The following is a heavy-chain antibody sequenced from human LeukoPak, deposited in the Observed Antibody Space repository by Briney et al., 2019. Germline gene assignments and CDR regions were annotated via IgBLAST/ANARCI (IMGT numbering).Heavy chain of an antibody. CDR2: INPNSGGT. CDR3: ARIQYYYDSSGYWITGAFDI. J-gene: IGHJ3*02. Sequence: GASVKVSCKASGYTFTGYYMHWVRQAPGQGLEWMGRINPNSGGTNYAQKFQGRVTMTRDTSISTAYMELSRLRSDDTAGYYCARIQYYYDSSGYWITGAFDIWGQGTMVTVSS. CDR1: GYTFTGYY. D-gene: IGHD3-22*01. V-gene: IGHV1-2*06.